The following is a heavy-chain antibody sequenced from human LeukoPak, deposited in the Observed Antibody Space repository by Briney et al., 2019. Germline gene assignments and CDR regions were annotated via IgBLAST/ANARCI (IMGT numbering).Heavy chain of an antibody. CDR2: ISGSGGST. J-gene: IGHJ4*02. D-gene: IGHD4-23*01. CDR1: GFTFSSYA. Sequence: GGSLRLSCAAPGFTFSSYAMSWVRQAPGKGLEWVSAISGSGGSTYYADSVKGRFTISRDNSKNTLYLQMNGLRAEDTAVYYCVRGKGFDYWGQGTLVTVSS. V-gene: IGHV3-23*01. CDR3: VRGKGFDY.